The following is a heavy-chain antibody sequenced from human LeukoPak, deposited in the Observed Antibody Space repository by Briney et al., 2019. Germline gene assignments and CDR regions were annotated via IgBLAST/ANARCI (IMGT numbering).Heavy chain of an antibody. J-gene: IGHJ4*02. CDR3: ARLTWDFDY. Sequence: SETLSLTCAVYGGSFSGYYWSWIRQPPGKGLEWIGEINHSGSTDYNPSLKSRVTISVDTSKNQFSLKLSSVTAADTAVYYCARLTWDFDYWGQGTLVTVSS. V-gene: IGHV4-34*01. CDR1: GGSFSGYY. CDR2: INHSGST. D-gene: IGHD1-26*01.